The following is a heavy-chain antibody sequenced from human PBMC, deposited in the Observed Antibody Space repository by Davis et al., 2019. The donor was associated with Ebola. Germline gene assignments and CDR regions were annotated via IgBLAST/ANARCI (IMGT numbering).Heavy chain of an antibody. D-gene: IGHD4-17*01. Sequence: PGGSLRLSCAASGFTFSSYGMHWVRQAPGKGLEWVAVIWYDGSNKYYADSVKGRFTISRDNAKNSLYLQMNSLRAEDTAVYYCARDFLTTVTARWGQGTMVTVSS. CDR3: ARDFLTTVTAR. CDR2: IWYDGSNK. J-gene: IGHJ3*01. CDR1: GFTFSSYG. V-gene: IGHV3-33*01.